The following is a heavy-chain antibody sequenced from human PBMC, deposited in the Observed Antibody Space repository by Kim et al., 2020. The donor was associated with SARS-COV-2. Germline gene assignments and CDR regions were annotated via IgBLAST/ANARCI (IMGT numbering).Heavy chain of an antibody. D-gene: IGHD1-7*01. J-gene: IGHJ4*02. Sequence: YADSVKGRFTISRDNSQHTVSLQVSNLRAEDTAVYYCVRALGENSLYYFDYWRQGPQVTVSS. CDR3: VRALGENSLYYFDY. V-gene: IGHV3-33*01.